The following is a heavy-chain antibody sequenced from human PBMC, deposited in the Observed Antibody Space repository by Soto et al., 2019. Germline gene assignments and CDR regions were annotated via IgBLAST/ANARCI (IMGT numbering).Heavy chain of an antibody. CDR2: ISSSGSTI. J-gene: IGHJ6*02. CDR3: ARVSYYDILTGYFSNYYYGMDV. V-gene: IGHV3-48*03. D-gene: IGHD3-9*01. Sequence: GGSLRLSCAASGFTFSSYEMNWVRQAPGKGLEWVSYISSSGSTIYYADSVKGRFTISRDNAKNSLYLQMNSLRAEDTAVYYCARVSYYDILTGYFSNYYYGMDVWGQGTTVTVSS. CDR1: GFTFSSYE.